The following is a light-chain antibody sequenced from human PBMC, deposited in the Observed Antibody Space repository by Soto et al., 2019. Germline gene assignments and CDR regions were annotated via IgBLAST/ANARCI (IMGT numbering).Light chain of an antibody. J-gene: IGLJ1*01. V-gene: IGLV2-14*01. Sequence: QSVLTLPASVSGSPGQSSTISCTGTSSDVGAYNYVSWYQQYPGKAPKLMIYHVSNRPSGVSNRFSGSKSGNSASLTISGLQGEDEPDYYCNSSTTXSTYVFGTGTKVT. CDR1: SSDVGAYNY. CDR3: NSSTTXSTYV. CDR2: HVS.